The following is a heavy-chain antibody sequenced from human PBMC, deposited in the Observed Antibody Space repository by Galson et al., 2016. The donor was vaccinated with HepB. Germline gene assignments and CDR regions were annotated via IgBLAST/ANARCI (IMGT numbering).Heavy chain of an antibody. CDR1: GFIFNNYA. D-gene: IGHD3-10*01. Sequence: SLRLSCAASGFIFNNYAMTWVRQAPGEGLEWVSGISDGGTTIYADSVKGRFTISRDNSKKTLYLQMNSLRVEDTAVYYCARGSGSGSSRFRFYFYMDMWGKGTTVTVSS. J-gene: IGHJ6*03. CDR2: ISDGGTT. CDR3: ARGSGSGSSRFRFYFYMDM. V-gene: IGHV3-23*01.